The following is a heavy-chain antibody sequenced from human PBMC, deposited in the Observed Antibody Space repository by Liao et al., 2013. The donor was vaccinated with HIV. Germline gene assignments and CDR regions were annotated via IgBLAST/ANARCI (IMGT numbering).Heavy chain of an antibody. V-gene: IGHV4-30-4*08. J-gene: IGHJ4*02. CDR3: AREPLYYYDSSGYRETPFDY. D-gene: IGHD3-22*01. CDR1: GGSISSGDYY. CDR2: IYYSGST. Sequence: QVQLQESGPGLVKPSQTLSLTCTVSGGSISSGDYYWSWIRQPPGKGLEWIGYIYYSGSTYYNPSLKSRVTISVDTSKNQFSLKLSSVTAADTAVYYCAREPLYYYDSSGYRETPFDYWAREPWSPSPQ.